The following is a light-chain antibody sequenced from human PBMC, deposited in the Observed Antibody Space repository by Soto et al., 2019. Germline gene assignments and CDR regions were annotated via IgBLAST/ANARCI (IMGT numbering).Light chain of an antibody. CDR1: QSICSY. CDR3: QQSYTTPFT. CDR2: AAS. Sequence: DIQMTQSPSSLSASVGDRVTITCRASQSICSYLNWYQQKPGKAPKVLIYAASTLQSGVPSRFSGSGAGTDFTLTISSLQPEDFATYFCQQSYTTPFTFGPGTKVDIK. J-gene: IGKJ3*01. V-gene: IGKV1-39*01.